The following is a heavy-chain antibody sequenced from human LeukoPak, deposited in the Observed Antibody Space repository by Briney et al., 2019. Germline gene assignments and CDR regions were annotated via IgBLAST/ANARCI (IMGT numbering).Heavy chain of an antibody. D-gene: IGHD2-2*01. J-gene: IGHJ4*02. CDR3: ARVVWDGVIVAVQPAATPGSIDY. V-gene: IGHV4-34*01. CDR1: GGSFSGYY. CDR2: VNHSGSI. Sequence: SETLSLTCAVYGGSFSGYYWSWIRQPPGKGLEWIGEVNHSGSINYSPSLKSRVTMSVDTSKNQFSLNLSSVTAADTAVYYCARVVWDGVIVAVQPAATPGSIDYWGQGTLVTVSS.